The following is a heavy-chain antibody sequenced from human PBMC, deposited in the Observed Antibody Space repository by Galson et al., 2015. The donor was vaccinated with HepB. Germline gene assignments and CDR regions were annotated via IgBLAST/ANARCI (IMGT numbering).Heavy chain of an antibody. Sequence: SLRLSCAASGFTFRDYYMSWIRQTPGKGLEWLSYISSNTGTYTNYADSVKGRLTISRDNAENSLYLQMSSRRVEDTAVYYCARVADAHYGDHTHFDSWGQGTLVTVSS. D-gene: IGHD4-17*01. CDR1: GFTFRDYY. V-gene: IGHV3-11*06. J-gene: IGHJ4*02. CDR3: ARVADAHYGDHTHFDS. CDR2: ISSNTGTYT.